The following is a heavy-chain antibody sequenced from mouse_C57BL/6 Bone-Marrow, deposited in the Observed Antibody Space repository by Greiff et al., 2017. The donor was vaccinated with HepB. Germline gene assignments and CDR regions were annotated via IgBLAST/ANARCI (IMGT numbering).Heavy chain of an antibody. CDR1: GYTFTSYG. V-gene: IGHV1-81*01. CDR3: ARSRTTVVAPFAY. J-gene: IGHJ3*01. D-gene: IGHD1-1*01. Sequence: VQLQESGAELARPGASVKLSCKASGYTFTSYGISWVKQRTGQGLEWIGEIYPRSGNTYYNEKFKGKATLTADKSSSTAYMEIRSLTSEDSAVYFCARSRTTVVAPFAYWGQGTLVTVSA. CDR2: IYPRSGNT.